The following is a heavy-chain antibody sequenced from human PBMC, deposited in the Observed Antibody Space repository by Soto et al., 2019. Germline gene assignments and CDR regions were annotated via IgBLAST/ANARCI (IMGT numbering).Heavy chain of an antibody. J-gene: IGHJ3*02. Sequence: QLHLVQSGAVVKKPGASVTVSCSASGYPVTAYYMHWVRQAPGRGLEWMGGINPATGAAKYTQTFQGRVHLARGTSPSTVFIEPGGPASWDTAVFFWARGGGVGVAGSAAFDMWGQGTLVTVSS. D-gene: IGHD3-3*01. CDR2: INPATGAA. V-gene: IGHV1-2*02. CDR3: ARGGGVGVAGSAAFDM. CDR1: GYPVTAYY.